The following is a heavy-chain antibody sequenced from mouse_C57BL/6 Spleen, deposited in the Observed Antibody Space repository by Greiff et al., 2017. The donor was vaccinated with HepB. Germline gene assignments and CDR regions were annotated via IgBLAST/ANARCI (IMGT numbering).Heavy chain of an antibody. J-gene: IGHJ3*01. Sequence: EVQLQQSGPELVKPGASVKISCKASGYSFTGYYMNWVKQSPEKSLEWIGEINPSTGGTTYNQKFKAKDTLTVDKSSSTAYMQLKSLTSEDSAVYYCARRIYYDYDGFAYWGQGTLVTVSA. CDR1: GYSFTGYY. V-gene: IGHV1-42*01. CDR2: INPSTGGT. D-gene: IGHD2-4*01. CDR3: ARRIYYDYDGFAY.